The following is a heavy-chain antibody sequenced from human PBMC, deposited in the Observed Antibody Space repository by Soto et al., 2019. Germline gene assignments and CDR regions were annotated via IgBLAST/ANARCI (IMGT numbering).Heavy chain of an antibody. Sequence: QVQLVQSGAEVKKPGSSVKVSCKASGGTFSSYSINWVRQAPGQGLEWMGEIIPIFGTANYAQKFQGSVTITADASTSTAYMELSSLRSEDTAVYYCARDGGRHSGGIDYWGQGTLVTVSS. CDR1: GGTFSSYS. D-gene: IGHD1-26*01. CDR2: IIPIFGTA. V-gene: IGHV1-69*01. CDR3: ARDGGRHSGGIDY. J-gene: IGHJ4*02.